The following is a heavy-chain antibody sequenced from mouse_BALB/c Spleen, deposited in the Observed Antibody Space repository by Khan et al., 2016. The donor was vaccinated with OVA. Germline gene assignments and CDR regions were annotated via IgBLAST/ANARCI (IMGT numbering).Heavy chain of an antibody. Sequence: QVQLKQSGPELVKPGASVKMSCKASGYTFTDYVISWVKQRTGKGLEWIGEIYPGSGRTYYNESFKGKATLTADKSSNTAYMQLSSLTSEDSAVYFCARSCDGAWFAYWGQGTPVTVSA. V-gene: IGHV1-77*01. CDR1: GYTFTDYV. CDR3: ARSCDGAWFAY. J-gene: IGHJ3*01. CDR2: IYPGSGRT.